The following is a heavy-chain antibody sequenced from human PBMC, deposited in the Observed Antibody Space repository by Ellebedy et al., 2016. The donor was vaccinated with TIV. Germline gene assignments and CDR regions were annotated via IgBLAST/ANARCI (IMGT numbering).Heavy chain of an antibody. CDR2: IGENGAGT. D-gene: IGHD3-16*01. Sequence: PGGSLRLSCAASGFAFSNCAMSWVRQAPGKGLEWVSAIGENGAGTFYADSVKGRFTISRDNSKNTLYLQMNRLRAEDTALYYCAKDRGGHGDLFDYWGRGTLVTVSS. CDR1: GFAFSNCA. J-gene: IGHJ4*02. CDR3: AKDRGGHGDLFDY. V-gene: IGHV3-23*01.